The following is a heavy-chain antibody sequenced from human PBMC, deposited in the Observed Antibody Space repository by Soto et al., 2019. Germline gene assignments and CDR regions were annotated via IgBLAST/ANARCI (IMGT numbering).Heavy chain of an antibody. D-gene: IGHD3-22*01. CDR1: GFTFSSYW. CDR2: INSDGSRT. CDR3: ARALTYYYDIDY. V-gene: IGHV3-74*01. J-gene: IGHJ4*02. Sequence: PGGSLRLSCAASGFTFSSYWMHWVRQAPGKGLVWVSRINSDGSRTTYADSVKGRFTISRDNAKNKLHLQMNSLRAEDTAVYYCARALTYYYDIDYWGQGTLVTVSS.